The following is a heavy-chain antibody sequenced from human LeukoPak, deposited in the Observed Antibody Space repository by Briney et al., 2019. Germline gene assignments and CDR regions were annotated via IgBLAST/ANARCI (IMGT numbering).Heavy chain of an antibody. D-gene: IGHD3-9*01. CDR1: GFTFNSHW. V-gene: IGHV3-21*01. J-gene: IGHJ4*02. Sequence: GGSLRLSCAASGFTFNSHWMHWVRQAPGKGLEWVSSISSSSSYIYYADSVKGRFTISRDNAKNSLYLQMNSLRAEDTAIYYCARGCKGYFDILTGYYKDYYFDYWGQGTLVTVSS. CDR2: ISSSSSYI. CDR3: ARGCKGYFDILTGYYKDYYFDY.